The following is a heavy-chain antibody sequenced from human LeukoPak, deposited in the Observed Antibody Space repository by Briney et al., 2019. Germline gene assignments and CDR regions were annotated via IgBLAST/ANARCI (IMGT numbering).Heavy chain of an antibody. CDR1: GFTFSSYE. CDR2: ISSSGSTI. CDR3: ARGAGGFDPDLYYFDY. Sequence: GGSLRLSCAASGFTFSSYEMNWVRQAPGKGLEWVSYISSSGSTIYYPDSVKGRFTISRDNAKNSLYLQMNSLRAEDTAVYYCARGAGGFDPDLYYFDYWGQGTLVTVSS. V-gene: IGHV3-48*03. J-gene: IGHJ4*02. D-gene: IGHD2-8*02.